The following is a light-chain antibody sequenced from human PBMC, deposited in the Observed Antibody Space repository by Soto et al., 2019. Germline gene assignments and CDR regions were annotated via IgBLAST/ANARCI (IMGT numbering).Light chain of an antibody. CDR1: QSVSSTY. V-gene: IGKV3-20*01. J-gene: IGKJ1*01. CDR3: QQYGCSPPEWT. CDR2: SAS. Sequence: EIVLTQSPGTLSLSPGERATLSCRASQSVSSTYLAWYQQKPGQAPRLLIFSASSRATGIPDRFRGSGSGTDFTLTISRLEPEDFAVYYCQQYGCSPPEWTFGQGTKVEIK.